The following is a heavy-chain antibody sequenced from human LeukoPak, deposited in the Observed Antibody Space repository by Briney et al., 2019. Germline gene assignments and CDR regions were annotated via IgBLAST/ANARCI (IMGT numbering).Heavy chain of an antibody. Sequence: GGSLRLSCAASGFTFSTYAIHWVRQAPGKGLEWVAVISYDGTNKYYSDSVRGRFAISRDNPKNTLYLQMSNLRPGDTAVYYCATVGGSADYWGQGTLVSVSS. J-gene: IGHJ4*02. D-gene: IGHD2-15*01. CDR1: GFTFSTYA. CDR3: ATVGGSADY. V-gene: IGHV3-30*03. CDR2: ISYDGTNK.